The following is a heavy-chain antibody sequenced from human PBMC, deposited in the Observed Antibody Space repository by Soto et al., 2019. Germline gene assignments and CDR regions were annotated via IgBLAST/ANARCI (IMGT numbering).Heavy chain of an antibody. J-gene: IGHJ4*02. CDR2: ITSSSSNT. V-gene: IGHV3-48*01. Sequence: ESGGGLVQPGGSLRLSCAASVFTFSTYHMIWVRQAPGKGLEWISHITSSSSNTYYADSVKGRFTISRDNAKNSLYLQRNSLRAEDTAVYYGARGAQGVLDHWGQGTLVTVSS. CDR3: ARGAQGVLDH. CDR1: VFTFSTYH.